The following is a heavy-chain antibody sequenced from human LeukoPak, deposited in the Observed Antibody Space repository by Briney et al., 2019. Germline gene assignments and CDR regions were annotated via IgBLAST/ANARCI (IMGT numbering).Heavy chain of an antibody. CDR2: ITGSGSGGST. CDR3: AKGVYGSGSYPFDY. D-gene: IGHD3-10*01. CDR1: GFTFSSSA. J-gene: IGHJ4*02. Sequence: GGSLRLSCAASGFTFSSSAMSWVRPAPGKGLEWVSSITGSGSGGSTYYADSVKGRFTISRDNSKNTLYLQMNSLRAEATAVYYCAKGVYGSGSYPFDYWGQGTLVTVSS. V-gene: IGHV3-23*01.